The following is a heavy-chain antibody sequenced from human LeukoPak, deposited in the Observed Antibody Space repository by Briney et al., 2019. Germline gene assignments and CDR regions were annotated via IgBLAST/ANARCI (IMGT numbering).Heavy chain of an antibody. CDR3: ARDERVLRFLEWPTTAV. V-gene: IGHV1-69*13. D-gene: IGHD3-3*01. CDR1: GGTFSSYA. Sequence: SVKVSCKASGGTFSSYAISWVRQAPGQGLEWMGGIIPIFGTANYAQKFQGRVTITADESTSTAYMELSSLRSEDTAVYYCARDERVLRFLEWPTTAVWGKGTTVTVSS. J-gene: IGHJ6*04. CDR2: IIPIFGTA.